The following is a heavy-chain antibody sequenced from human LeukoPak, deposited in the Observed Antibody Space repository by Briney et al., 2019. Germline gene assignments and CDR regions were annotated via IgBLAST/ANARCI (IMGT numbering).Heavy chain of an antibody. V-gene: IGHV1-46*01. CDR3: SCQSPDDSSGYYPGY. J-gene: IGHJ4*02. CDR2: INPSGGST. D-gene: IGHD3-22*01. CDR1: GYTFTSYY. Sequence: ASVKVSCKASGYTFTSYYMHWVRQAPGQGLEWMVIINPSGGSTSYAQKFQGRVTMTRDTSTSTVYMELSSLRSEDTAVYYCSCQSPDDSSGYYPGYWGQGTLVTVSS.